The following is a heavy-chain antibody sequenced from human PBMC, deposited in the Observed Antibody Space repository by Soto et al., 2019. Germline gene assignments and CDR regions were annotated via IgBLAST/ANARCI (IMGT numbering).Heavy chain of an antibody. V-gene: IGHV4-34*01. D-gene: IGHD1-26*01. CDR2: INHSGST. CDR1: GGSFSGFY. Sequence: QVQLQQWGAGLLKPSETLSLTCAVYGGSFSGFYWSWIRQPPGKGLEWIGEINHSGSTNYNPSLKSRVTISVDTSKNQFSLKLSSVTAADTAVYYCARSGGGQPRRIYYYYGMDVWGQGTTVTVSS. J-gene: IGHJ6*02. CDR3: ARSGGGQPRRIYYYYGMDV.